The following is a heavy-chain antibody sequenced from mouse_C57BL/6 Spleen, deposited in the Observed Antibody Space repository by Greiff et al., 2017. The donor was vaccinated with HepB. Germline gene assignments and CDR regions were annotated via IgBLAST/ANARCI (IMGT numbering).Heavy chain of an antibody. CDR2: IYPGDGDT. J-gene: IGHJ4*01. CDR1: GYAFSSSW. D-gene: IGHD2-4*01. CDR3: ARFDYDEGLYAMDY. V-gene: IGHV1-82*01. Sequence: QVQLQQSGPELVKPGASVKISCKASGYAFSSSWMNWVKQRPGKGLEWIGRIYPGDGDTNYNGKFKGKATLTADKSSSTAYMQLSSLTSEDSAVYFCARFDYDEGLYAMDYWGQGTSVTVSS.